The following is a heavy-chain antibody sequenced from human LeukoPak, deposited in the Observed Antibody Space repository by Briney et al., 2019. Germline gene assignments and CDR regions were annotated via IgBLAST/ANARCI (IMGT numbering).Heavy chain of an antibody. CDR2: ISSSSYI. Sequence: GGSLRLSCAASGFTFSSYSMNWVRQAPGKGLELVSSISSSSYIYYADSVKGRFTISRDNAKNSLYLQMNSLRAEDTAVYYCARGGPNYGDASPDYWGQGTLVTVSS. V-gene: IGHV3-21*01. D-gene: IGHD3-10*01. CDR3: ARGGPNYGDASPDY. J-gene: IGHJ4*02. CDR1: GFTFSSYS.